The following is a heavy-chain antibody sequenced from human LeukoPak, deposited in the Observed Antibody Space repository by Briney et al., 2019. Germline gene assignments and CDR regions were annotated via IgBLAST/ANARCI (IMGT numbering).Heavy chain of an antibody. D-gene: IGHD3-9*01. CDR2: INSDGSST. V-gene: IGHV3-74*01. CDR1: GFTFSSYW. CDR3: ARDDYDILTGNYEFYYYYYYMDV. Sequence: PGGSLRLSCAASGFTFSSYWMHWFRQAPGKGLVWVSRINSDGSSTSYADSVKGRFTISRDNAKNTLYPQMNSLRAEDTAVHYCARDDYDILTGNYEFYYYYYYMDVWGKGTTVTVSS. J-gene: IGHJ6*03.